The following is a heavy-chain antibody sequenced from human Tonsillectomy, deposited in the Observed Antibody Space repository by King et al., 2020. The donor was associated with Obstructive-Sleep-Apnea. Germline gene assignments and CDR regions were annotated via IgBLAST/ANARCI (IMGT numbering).Heavy chain of an antibody. D-gene: IGHD3-3*01. CDR3: ARPPNDDLWSGSLYYFHS. Sequence: VQLVESGGGLVKPGGSLRLSCTASGFTFSHYAMNWVRQLPGKGLEWVSSISSSSSYIYYADSVEGRFTISRDNAKNSLYLQMNSLRAEETAVYYCARPPNDDLWSGSLYYFHSWGQGTLVTVSS. CDR1: GFTFSHYA. CDR2: ISSSSSYI. V-gene: IGHV3-21*01. J-gene: IGHJ4*02.